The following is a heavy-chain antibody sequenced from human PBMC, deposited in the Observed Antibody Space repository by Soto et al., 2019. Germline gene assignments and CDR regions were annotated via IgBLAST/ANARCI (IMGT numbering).Heavy chain of an antibody. CDR3: ATTMIVVVRSFDY. J-gene: IGHJ4*02. CDR1: GGSISSSSYY. V-gene: IGHV4-39*01. Sequence: QLQLQESGPGLVKPSETLSLTCTVSGGSISSSSYYWGWIRQPPGKGLEWIGSIYYSGSTYYNPSLKSRVTISVDTSKNQFSLKLSSVTAADTAVYYCATTMIVVVRSFDYWGQGTLVTVSS. CDR2: IYYSGST. D-gene: IGHD3-22*01.